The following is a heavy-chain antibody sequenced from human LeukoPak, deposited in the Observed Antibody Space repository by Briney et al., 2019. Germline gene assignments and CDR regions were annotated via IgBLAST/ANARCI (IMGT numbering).Heavy chain of an antibody. CDR2: ISGSGGST. D-gene: IGHD6-19*01. Sequence: GGSLRLSCAASGFTFSSYAMSWVRQAPGKGLEWVSAISGSGGSTYYADSVKGRFTISRDNSKNTLYLQMNSLRAEDTAVYYCAKGPLDHSSGWYPPGWFDPWGQGTPVTVSS. J-gene: IGHJ5*02. CDR1: GFTFSSYA. CDR3: AKGPLDHSSGWYPPGWFDP. V-gene: IGHV3-23*01.